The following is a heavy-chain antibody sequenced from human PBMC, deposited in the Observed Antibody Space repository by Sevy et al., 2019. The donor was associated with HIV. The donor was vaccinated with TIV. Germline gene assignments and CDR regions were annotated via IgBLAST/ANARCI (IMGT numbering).Heavy chain of an antibody. CDR2: ISGSGGST. V-gene: IGHV3-23*01. Sequence: GGSLRLSCAASGFTFSSYAMSWVRQAPGKGLEWVSAISGSGGSTHYADSVKGRFTISRENSKNTLYLQMNSLRAEDTAVYYCAKARCSGGSCYGPSFDYWGQGTLVTVSS. D-gene: IGHD2-15*01. CDR1: GFTFSSYA. J-gene: IGHJ4*02. CDR3: AKARCSGGSCYGPSFDY.